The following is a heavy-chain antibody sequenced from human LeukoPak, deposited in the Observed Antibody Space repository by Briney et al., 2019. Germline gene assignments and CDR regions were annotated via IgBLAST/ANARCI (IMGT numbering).Heavy chain of an antibody. Sequence: SETLSLTCTASGGSISSYYWSWIRQPPGKGLEWIGYIYYSGSTNYNPSLKSRVTISVDTSKSQFSLKLSSVTAADTAVYYCARRGIAAAGTFDYWGQGTLATVSS. V-gene: IGHV4-59*08. CDR1: GGSISSYY. CDR2: IYYSGST. CDR3: ARRGIAAAGTFDY. D-gene: IGHD6-13*01. J-gene: IGHJ4*02.